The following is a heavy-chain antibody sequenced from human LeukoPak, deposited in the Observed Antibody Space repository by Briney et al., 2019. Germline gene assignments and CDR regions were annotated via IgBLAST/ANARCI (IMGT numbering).Heavy chain of an antibody. CDR1: GGSFSGYY. CDR2: INHSGST. D-gene: IGHD6-13*01. J-gene: IGHJ4*02. CDR3: AGTLSSWAPAFDY. Sequence: SETLSLTCAVYGGSFSGYYWSWIRHPPGKGLEWIGEINHSGSTNYNPSLKSRVTISVDTSKNQFSLKLSSVTAADTAVYYCAGTLSSWAPAFDYWGQGTLVTVSS. V-gene: IGHV4-34*01.